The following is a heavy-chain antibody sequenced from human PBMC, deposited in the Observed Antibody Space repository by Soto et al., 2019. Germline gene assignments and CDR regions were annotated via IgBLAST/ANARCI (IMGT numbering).Heavy chain of an antibody. J-gene: IGHJ4*02. CDR1: GNTFTNYY. CDR2: VNPSGGHT. D-gene: IGHD2-21*02. V-gene: IGHV1-46*01. Sequence: QVQLMQSGAEVKKPGASVKVSCKASGNTFTNYYIPWVRQAPGQGVEWMGTVNPSGGHTTYAQKFLGRVTMTRDTSTSTLYMELTSLRSEDTAVYYCARGGHVVVVTAAFDYWGQGTLGTVAS. CDR3: ARGGHVVVVTAAFDY.